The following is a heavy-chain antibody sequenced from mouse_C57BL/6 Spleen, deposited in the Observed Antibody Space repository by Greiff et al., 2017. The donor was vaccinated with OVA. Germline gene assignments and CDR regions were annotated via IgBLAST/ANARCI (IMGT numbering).Heavy chain of an antibody. CDR2: IDPNSGGT. V-gene: IGHV1-72*01. CDR1: GYTFTSYW. J-gene: IGHJ2*01. Sequence: QVQLKQPGAELVKPGASVKLSCKASGYTFTSYWMHWVKQRPGRGLEWIGRIDPNSGGTKYNEKFKSKSTLTVDKPTSTSYMQLSSLTSEGSAVYYSARPLVYGSSQDYWGQGTTLTVSS. CDR3: ARPLVYGSSQDY. D-gene: IGHD1-1*01.